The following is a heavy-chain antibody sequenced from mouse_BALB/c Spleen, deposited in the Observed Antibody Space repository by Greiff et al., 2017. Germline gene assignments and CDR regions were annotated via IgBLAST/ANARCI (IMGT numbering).Heavy chain of an antibody. CDR1: GFTFSSFG. V-gene: IGHV5-17*02. J-gene: IGHJ2*01. Sequence: EVKLVESGGGLVQPGGSRKLSCAASGFTFSSFGMHWVRQAPEKGLEWVAYISSGSSTIYYADTVKGRFTISRDNPKNTLFLQMTSLRSEDTAMYYCARGDYFDYWGQGTTLTVSS. CDR2: ISSGSSTI. CDR3: ARGDYFDY.